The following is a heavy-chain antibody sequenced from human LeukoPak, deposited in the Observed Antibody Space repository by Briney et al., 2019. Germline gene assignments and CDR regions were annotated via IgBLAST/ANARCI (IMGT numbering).Heavy chain of an antibody. Sequence: PGGSLRLSCAASGFTFSSYWMSWVRQAPGKGLEWVANIKQDGSEKYYVDSVKGRFTISRDNAKTSLYLQMNSLRAEDTAVYYCARAHGNYDFWSGYLYYMDVWGKGTTVTVSS. CDR1: GFTFSSYW. CDR3: ARAHGNYDFWSGYLYYMDV. CDR2: IKQDGSEK. D-gene: IGHD3-3*01. J-gene: IGHJ6*03. V-gene: IGHV3-7*01.